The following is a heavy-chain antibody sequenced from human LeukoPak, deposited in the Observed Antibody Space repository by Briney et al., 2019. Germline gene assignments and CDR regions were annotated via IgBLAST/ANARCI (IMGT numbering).Heavy chain of an antibody. J-gene: IGHJ4*02. CDR3: AREWGLESSGYYYAY. V-gene: IGHV1-69*13. CDR2: ITPIFGTA. CDR1: GGTFSRLT. Sequence: ASVKVSCKDSGGTFSRLTISWVRQAPGQGFEWMGGITPIFGTANFAQKFQGRVSITADESTSTAFMELSSLRSEDTAVYYCAREWGLESSGYYYAYWGQGTLVTVSS. D-gene: IGHD3-22*01.